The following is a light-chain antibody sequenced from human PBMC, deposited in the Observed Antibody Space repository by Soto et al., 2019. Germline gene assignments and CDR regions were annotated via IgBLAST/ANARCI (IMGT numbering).Light chain of an antibody. J-gene: IGKJ5*01. CDR1: QSVSNNY. Sequence: EIVLTQSPCTLSLSPGERATLSCRASQSVSNNYLAWYQQKPGQAPRLLIYGASNRATGIPDRFSGSGSGTDFTLTISRLEPEDFAVYYCQQRSNWRTFGQGTRLEIK. CDR3: QQRSNWRT. CDR2: GAS. V-gene: IGKV3D-20*02.